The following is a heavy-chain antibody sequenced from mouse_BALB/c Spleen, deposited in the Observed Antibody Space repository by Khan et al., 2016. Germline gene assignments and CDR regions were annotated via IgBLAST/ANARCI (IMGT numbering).Heavy chain of an antibody. J-gene: IGHJ2*01. D-gene: IGHD2-1*01. V-gene: IGHV14-4*02. CDR3: NAIYYGNYIYFDY. CDR2: IDPESGDT. Sequence: EVQLQESGAELVRSGASVKLSCTASAFNIKDYYIHWVKQRPEQGLEWIGWIDPESGDTEYGPKLQGRATVTADTSSKPAYRQLSSLTSEDSAVYYCNAIYYGNYIYFDYWGQGTTLTVSS. CDR1: AFNIKDYY.